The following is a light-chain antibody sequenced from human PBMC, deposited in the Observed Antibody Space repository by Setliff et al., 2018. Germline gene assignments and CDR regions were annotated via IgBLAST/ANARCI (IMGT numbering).Light chain of an antibody. Sequence: AIQLTQSPSSLSASVGDRVTITCRASQDISRALVWYQQKPGKAPKALISGASDLESGVPSRFSGSGSGTDFALTISSLQPEDFATYFCQQVKTSPLTFGGGTKVDIK. J-gene: IGKJ4*01. CDR2: GAS. CDR3: QQVKTSPLT. CDR1: QDISRA. V-gene: IGKV1-13*02.